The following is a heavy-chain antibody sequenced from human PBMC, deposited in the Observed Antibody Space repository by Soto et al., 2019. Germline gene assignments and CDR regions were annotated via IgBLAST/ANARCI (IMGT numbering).Heavy chain of an antibody. CDR3: ARGWMTTVTTCWFDP. CDR2: IYYSGST. Sequence: QVQLQESGPGLVKPSQTLSLTCTVSGGSISSGGYYWSWIRQHPGKGLEWIGYIYYSGSTYYNPSLTSRVTISVDTSKNQFSLKLISVTAADTAVYYCARGWMTTVTTCWFDPWGQGTLVTVSS. V-gene: IGHV4-31*03. J-gene: IGHJ5*02. CDR1: GGSISSGGYY. D-gene: IGHD4-17*01.